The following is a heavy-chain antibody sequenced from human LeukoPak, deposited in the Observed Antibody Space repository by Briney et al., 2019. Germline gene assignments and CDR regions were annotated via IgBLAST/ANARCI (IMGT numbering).Heavy chain of an antibody. Sequence: GGSRRLSCAASGFTFSSYGMHWVRQAPGKGLEWVAVIWYNGSNKYYADSVKGRFTISRDNSKNTLYLQMNSLRAEDTAVYYCARDRYDSSGYYLDYWGQGTLVTVYS. J-gene: IGHJ4*02. V-gene: IGHV3-33*01. CDR3: ARDRYDSSGYYLDY. CDR1: GFTFSSYG. CDR2: IWYNGSNK. D-gene: IGHD3-22*01.